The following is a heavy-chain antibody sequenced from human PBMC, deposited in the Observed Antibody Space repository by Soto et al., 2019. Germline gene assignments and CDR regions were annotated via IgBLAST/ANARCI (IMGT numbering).Heavy chain of an antibody. V-gene: IGHV4-30-2*01. J-gene: IGHJ4*02. CDR1: GGSISSGGYS. D-gene: IGHD3-22*01. CDR3: ARGSPHYDSSGYYYNEDY. CDR2: IYHSGST. Sequence: SETLSLTCAVSGGSISSGGYSWSWVRQPPGKGLEWIGYIYHSGSTYYNPSLKSRVTISLATSKNQFSLKLSSVTAADTAVYYCARGSPHYDSSGYYYNEDYWGQGTLVTVSS.